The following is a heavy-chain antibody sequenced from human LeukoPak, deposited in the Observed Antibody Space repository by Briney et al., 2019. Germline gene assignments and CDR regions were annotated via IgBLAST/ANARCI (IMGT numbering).Heavy chain of an antibody. V-gene: IGHV1-8*03. J-gene: IGHJ6*03. Sequence: ASVKVSCKASGYTFTSYDINWARQATGQGLEWMGWMNPNSGNTGYAQKFQGRVTITRNTSISTAYMELSSLRSEDTAVYYCARGSVWLVYYYYMDVWGKGTTVTVSS. CDR3: ARGSVWLVYYYYMDV. D-gene: IGHD3-22*01. CDR1: GYTFTSYD. CDR2: MNPNSGNT.